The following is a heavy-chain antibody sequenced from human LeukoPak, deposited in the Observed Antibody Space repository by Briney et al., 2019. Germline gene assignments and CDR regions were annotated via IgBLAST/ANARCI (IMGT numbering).Heavy chain of an antibody. CDR1: GGSLSNYY. J-gene: IGHJ4*02. CDR3: APIYGDYSDFDS. Sequence: PSETLSLTCAVYGGSLSNYYWSWVRQPPGKGLEWIGEITHHGRTNYNPSLKSRVTISRDTPKNQFSLKMNSVSAADTALYYCAPIYGDYSDFDSWGQGTLVTVSS. CDR2: ITHHGRT. V-gene: IGHV4-34*01. D-gene: IGHD4-17*01.